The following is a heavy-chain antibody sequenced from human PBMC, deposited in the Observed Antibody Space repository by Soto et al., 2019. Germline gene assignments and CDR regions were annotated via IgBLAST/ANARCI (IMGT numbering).Heavy chain of an antibody. J-gene: IGHJ4*01. Sequence: QVQLVESGGGVVQPGRSLRLSCAASGFTFSSYGMHWVRQAPGKGLEWVAVISYDGSNKYYADSVKGRFTISRDNSKNTLYLQMNSLRAEDTAVYYCAKDRTAAVAYYFDYWGHGTLVTVSS. CDR1: GFTFSSYG. CDR2: ISYDGSNK. V-gene: IGHV3-30*18. D-gene: IGHD6-13*01. CDR3: AKDRTAAVAYYFDY.